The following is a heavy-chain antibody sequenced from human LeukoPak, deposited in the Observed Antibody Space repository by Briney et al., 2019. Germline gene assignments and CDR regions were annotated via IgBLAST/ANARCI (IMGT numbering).Heavy chain of an antibody. CDR2: INSDGSST. D-gene: IGHD6-19*01. V-gene: IGHV3-74*01. CDR1: GFTFSSYW. Sequence: GGSLRLSCAAFGFTFSSYWMHWVRQAPGKGLVWVSRINSDGSSTSYADSVKGRFTISRDNAKNTLYLQMNSLRAEDTAVYYCARTPAGWYIDYWGQGTLVTVSS. CDR3: ARTPAGWYIDY. J-gene: IGHJ4*02.